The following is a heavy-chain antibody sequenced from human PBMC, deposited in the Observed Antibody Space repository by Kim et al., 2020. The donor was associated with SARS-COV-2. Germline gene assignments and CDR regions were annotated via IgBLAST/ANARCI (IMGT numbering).Heavy chain of an antibody. V-gene: IGHV1-69*13. CDR3: ATAPTMLRRAYYFDS. D-gene: IGHD3-10*01. CDR2: IIPIFHTP. CDR1: GDSFSNFA. J-gene: IGHJ4*02. Sequence: SVKVSCRTSGDSFSNFALSWVRQAPGEGLEWMGGIIPIFHTPKYPQKFQGRVTITADASTSTAYLELSSLRSDDTAIYFCATAPTMLRRAYYFDSWGQGTLLTVSS.